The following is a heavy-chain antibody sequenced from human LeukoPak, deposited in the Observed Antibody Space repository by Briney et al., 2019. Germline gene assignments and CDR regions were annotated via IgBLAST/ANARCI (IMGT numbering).Heavy chain of an antibody. CDR2: INSDGSST. J-gene: IGHJ4*02. V-gene: IGHV3-74*01. Sequence: GGSLRLSCAASGFTFSSYAMHWVRQAPGKGLVWVSRINSDGSSTSYADSVKGRFTISRDNAKNTLYLQMNSLRAEDTAVYYCASDSSRYLLGYWGQGTLVTVSS. CDR1: GFTFSSYA. CDR3: ASDSSRYLLGY. D-gene: IGHD2-15*01.